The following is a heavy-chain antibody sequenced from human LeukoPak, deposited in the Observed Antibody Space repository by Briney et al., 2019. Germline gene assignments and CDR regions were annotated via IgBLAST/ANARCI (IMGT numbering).Heavy chain of an antibody. Sequence: SETLSLTCTVSGYSISSSYYWSWIRQPPGKGLEWIGYIYYSGSTNYNPSLKSRVTISVDTSKNQFSLKLSSVTAADTAVYYCARDYDSSFDYWGQGTLVTVSS. J-gene: IGHJ4*02. V-gene: IGHV4-59*12. CDR1: GYSISSSYY. CDR3: ARDYDSSFDY. D-gene: IGHD3-22*01. CDR2: IYYSGST.